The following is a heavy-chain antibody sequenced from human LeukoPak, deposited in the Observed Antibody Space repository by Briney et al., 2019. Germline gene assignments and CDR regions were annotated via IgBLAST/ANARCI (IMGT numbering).Heavy chain of an antibody. Sequence: PSETLSLTCTVSGGSISSGSYYWSWIRQPAGKGLEWIGRIYTSGSTNYNPSLKSRVTISVGTSKDQFSLKLSSVTAADTAVYYCAREVYDSSGYYLDYWGQGTLVTVSS. CDR2: IYTSGST. V-gene: IGHV4-61*02. CDR1: GGSISSGSYY. D-gene: IGHD3-22*01. J-gene: IGHJ4*02. CDR3: AREVYDSSGYYLDY.